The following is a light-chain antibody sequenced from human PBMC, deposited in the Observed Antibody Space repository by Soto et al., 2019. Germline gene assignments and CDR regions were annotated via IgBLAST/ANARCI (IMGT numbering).Light chain of an antibody. CDR2: AAS. CDR3: QQSYSTPLT. CDR1: QSISSY. Sequence: DIQMTQSPSSLSASLGDRVTITCXASQSISSYLNWYQQKPGKAPKLLIYAASSLQSGVPSRFSGSGSGTDFTLTISSLQPEDFATYYCQQSYSTPLTFGGGTKVDI. J-gene: IGKJ4*01. V-gene: IGKV1-39*01.